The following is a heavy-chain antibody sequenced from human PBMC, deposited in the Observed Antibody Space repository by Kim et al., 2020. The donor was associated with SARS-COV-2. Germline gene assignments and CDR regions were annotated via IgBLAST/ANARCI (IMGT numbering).Heavy chain of an antibody. V-gene: IGHV1-46*01. Sequence: ASVKVSCKASGYTFTSYYMHWVRQAPGQGLEWMGIINPSGGSTSYAQKFQGRVTMTRDTSTSTVYMELSSLRSEDTAVYYCARPEMRLRYNLGLDYWGQGTLVTVSS. D-gene: IGHD4-17*01. CDR3: ARPEMRLRYNLGLDY. CDR2: INPSGGST. J-gene: IGHJ4*02. CDR1: GYTFTSYY.